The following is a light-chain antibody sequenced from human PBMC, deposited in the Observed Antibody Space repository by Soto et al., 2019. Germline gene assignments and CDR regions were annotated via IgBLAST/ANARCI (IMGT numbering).Light chain of an antibody. CDR3: QQFGDSLT. CDR1: QSVSSNY. CDR2: DAS. Sequence: IVLTQSPGTLSLSPGERATLSCRAGQSVSSNYLAWYQQKPGQAPRLLIYDASYRATDIPPRFSGSGSGTDFTLSVSRLEPEDFAVYYCQQFGDSLTFGGGTKVDIK. J-gene: IGKJ4*01. V-gene: IGKV3-20*01.